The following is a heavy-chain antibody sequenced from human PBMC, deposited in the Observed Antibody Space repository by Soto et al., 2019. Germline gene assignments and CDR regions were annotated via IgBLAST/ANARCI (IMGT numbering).Heavy chain of an antibody. V-gene: IGHV1-8*01. D-gene: IGHD2-2*01. Sequence: LVTVSRQSSVYTFTSYLCNWLRQASGRGVAWMGWMSPNSGNTGYAQSVQRRVTMTMNTSISTAYMKLSSLISEDTAVYYCAKGGARYCRSTSCPTNMDVWGQGTTVTVSS. CDR3: AKGGARYCRSTSCPTNMDV. CDR1: VYTFTSYL. J-gene: IGHJ6*02. CDR2: MSPNSGNT.